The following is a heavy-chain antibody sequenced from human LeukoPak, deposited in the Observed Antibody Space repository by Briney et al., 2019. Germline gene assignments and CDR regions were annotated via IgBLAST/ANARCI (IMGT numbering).Heavy chain of an antibody. V-gene: IGHV3-48*03. Sequence: PGGSLRLSCAASGFTFSSYEMNWVRQAPGKGLEWVSYISSSGSTIYYADSVKGRFTISRDSAKNSLYLQMNSLRAEDTAVYYCARDLGYCSGSSCYRYSDYWGQGTLVTVSS. J-gene: IGHJ4*02. CDR1: GFTFSSYE. CDR3: ARDLGYCSGSSCYRYSDY. D-gene: IGHD2-15*01. CDR2: ISSSGSTI.